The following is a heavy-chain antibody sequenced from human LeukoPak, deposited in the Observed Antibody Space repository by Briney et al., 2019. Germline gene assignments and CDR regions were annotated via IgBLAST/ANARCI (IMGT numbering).Heavy chain of an antibody. CDR1: GYTFTSYY. CDR2: INPSGGST. V-gene: IGHV1-46*01. CDR3: ASPSPLSGYSGYSGAFDI. J-gene: IGHJ3*02. Sequence: GASVKVSCKASGYTFTSYYMHWVRQAPGQGLEWMGIINPSGGSTSYAQKFQGRVTMTRDTSTSTVYMELSSLRSEDTAVHYCASPSPLSGYSGYSGAFDIWGQGTMVTVSS. D-gene: IGHD5-12*01.